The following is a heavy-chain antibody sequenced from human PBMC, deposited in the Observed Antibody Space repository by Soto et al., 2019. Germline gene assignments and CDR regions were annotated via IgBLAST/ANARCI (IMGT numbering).Heavy chain of an antibody. D-gene: IGHD2-2*01. V-gene: IGHV4-34*01. CDR2: INHSGSP. J-gene: IGHJ4*02. Sequence: QLQLQQWGAGLLKPSETLSLTCAVYGGSFSGYYWSWIRQPPGKGLECIGEINHSGSPNYNPSLKSRVTISVHTSKNQFSLKLSSVTAAATAVYYCARGQGPAAIAKFDYGGQGTLVTVAS. CDR1: GGSFSGYY. CDR3: ARGQGPAAIAKFDY.